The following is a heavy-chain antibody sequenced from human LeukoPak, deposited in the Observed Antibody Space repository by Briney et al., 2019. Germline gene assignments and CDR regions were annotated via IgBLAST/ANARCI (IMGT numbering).Heavy chain of an antibody. CDR3: AKVVSGWFDP. D-gene: IGHD6-19*01. CDR1: GGSISSGSYY. Sequence: SETLSLTCTVSGGSISSGSYYWSWIRQPAGKGLEWIGSIYNPSLESRVTMSVDTSKNQFFLKMTSVTAADTAVYYCAKVVSGWFDPWGQGTLVTVSS. J-gene: IGHJ5*02. V-gene: IGHV4-61*10.